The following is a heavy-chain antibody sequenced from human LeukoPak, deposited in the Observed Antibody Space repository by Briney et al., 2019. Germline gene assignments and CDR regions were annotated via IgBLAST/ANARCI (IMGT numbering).Heavy chain of an antibody. J-gene: IGHJ3*02. CDR3: ARGTNGGPGAFDI. D-gene: IGHD4-23*01. CDR1: GGSISSGGYY. CDR2: IYYSGST. V-gene: IGHV4-31*03. Sequence: SQTLSLTCTVSGGSISSGGYYWSWIRQHPGKGLEWIGYIYYSGSTYYNPSLKSRVTIPVDTSKNQFSLKLSSVTAADTAVYYCARGTNGGPGAFDIWGQGTMVTVSS.